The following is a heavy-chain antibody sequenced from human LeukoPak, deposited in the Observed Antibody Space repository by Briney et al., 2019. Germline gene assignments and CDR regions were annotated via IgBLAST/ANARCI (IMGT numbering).Heavy chain of an antibody. CDR2: INPNSGGT. D-gene: IGHD3-9*01. J-gene: IGHJ3*02. CDR3: ARDFPYYDILTGYYTGYDAFDI. V-gene: IGHV1-2*02. CDR1: GYTFTGYY. Sequence: ASVTVSCKASGYTFTGYYMHWVRQAPGQGLEWMGWINPNSGGTNYAQKFQGRVTMTRDTSISTAYMELSRLRSDDTAVYYCARDFPYYDILTGYYTGYDAFDIWGQGTMVTVSS.